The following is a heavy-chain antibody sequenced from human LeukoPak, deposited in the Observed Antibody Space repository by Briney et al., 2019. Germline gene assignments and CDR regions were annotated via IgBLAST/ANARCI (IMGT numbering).Heavy chain of an antibody. J-gene: IGHJ3*02. Sequence: GGSLRLSCAASGFTLSTYEMTWVRRAPGKGLEWVSFITSSGSPTFYADSVKGRFSISRDTAKNSLYLQMNNLRGEDTAVYYCARDISSSTRAFDIWGQGTMVTVS. CDR2: ITSSGSPT. D-gene: IGHD2-15*01. V-gene: IGHV3-48*03. CDR3: ARDISSSTRAFDI. CDR1: GFTLSTYE.